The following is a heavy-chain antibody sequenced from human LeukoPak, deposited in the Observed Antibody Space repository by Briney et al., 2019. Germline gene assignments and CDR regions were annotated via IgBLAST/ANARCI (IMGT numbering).Heavy chain of an antibody. Sequence: GGSLRLSCAAPGFSVSSNYMSWVRQAPGKGPEWVSVIYSGGSTYYADSVKGRFTISRDNSKNTLYLQMNSLRTEDTALYYCARDLSTKYSQDYWGQGTLVTVSS. J-gene: IGHJ4*02. CDR3: ARDLSTKYSQDY. CDR2: IYSGGST. D-gene: IGHD5-18*01. CDR1: GFSVSSNY. V-gene: IGHV3-66*01.